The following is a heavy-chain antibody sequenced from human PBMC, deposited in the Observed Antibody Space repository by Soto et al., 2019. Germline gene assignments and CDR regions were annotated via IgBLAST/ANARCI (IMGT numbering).Heavy chain of an antibody. Sequence: GGSLRLSCEASGFSFSSYGVHWVRQAPGKGLAWVAVIWYDGTNEKYADSVKGRFTISRDNSKSTLYLQLNSLRAEDTAIYYCARGGAARPDYWGQGTLVTVSS. CDR1: GFSFSSYG. D-gene: IGHD2-15*01. V-gene: IGHV3-33*01. CDR2: IWYDGTNE. CDR3: ARGGAARPDY. J-gene: IGHJ4*02.